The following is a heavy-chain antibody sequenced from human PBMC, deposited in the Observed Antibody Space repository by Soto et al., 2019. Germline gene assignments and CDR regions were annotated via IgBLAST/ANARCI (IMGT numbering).Heavy chain of an antibody. J-gene: IGHJ4*02. CDR1: GFTFSSYW. V-gene: IGHV3-74*01. CDR3: AKDRVALDY. D-gene: IGHD3-3*01. CDR2: IKCDGSSK. Sequence: GGSLRLSCAASGFTFSSYWMHWVRQAPGKGLVWVAGIKCDGSSKNYADSVKGRFTISRDNSKNTLYLQMNSLRAEDTAVYYCAKDRVALDYWSQGTLVTVSS.